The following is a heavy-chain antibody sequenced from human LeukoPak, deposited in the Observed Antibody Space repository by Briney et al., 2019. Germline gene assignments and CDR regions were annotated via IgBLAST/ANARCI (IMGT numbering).Heavy chain of an antibody. CDR2: IIPIFGTA. CDR1: GGTFSSYA. Sequence: GASVKVSCKASGGTFSSYAISWVRQAPGQGLEWMGGIIPIFGTANYAQKFQGRVTITADKSTSTAYMELSSLRSEDTAVYYCARDNLNGDSDYWGQGTLVTVSS. D-gene: IGHD4-17*01. CDR3: ARDNLNGDSDY. V-gene: IGHV1-69*06. J-gene: IGHJ4*02.